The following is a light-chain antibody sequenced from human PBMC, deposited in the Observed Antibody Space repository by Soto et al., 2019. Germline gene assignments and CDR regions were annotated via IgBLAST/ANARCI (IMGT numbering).Light chain of an antibody. J-gene: IGLJ2*01. V-gene: IGLV2-14*01. Sequence: QSGLTQPASVSGSPGQSITISCTGTSSDVGNYNYVSWYRQHPGKAPKLLIYEVSDRPSGVSNRFSGSNSGNTASLTISGLQAEDEADYYCSSYTSTTTPVIFGGGTKLTVL. CDR1: SSDVGNYNY. CDR2: EVS. CDR3: SSYTSTTTPVI.